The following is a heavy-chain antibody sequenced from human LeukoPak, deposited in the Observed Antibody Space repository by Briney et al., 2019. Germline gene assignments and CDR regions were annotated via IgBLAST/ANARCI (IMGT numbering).Heavy chain of an antibody. V-gene: IGHV4-30-2*01. CDR1: GGSISSGGYS. CDR3: ARDDDSSGYHCGMDV. D-gene: IGHD3-22*01. Sequence: TSETLSLTCAVSGGSISSGGYSWSWIRQPPGKGLEWIGYIYHSGSTYYNPSLKSRVTISVDRSKNQFSLKLSSVTAADTAVYYCARDDDSSGYHCGMDVWGQGTTVTVSS. J-gene: IGHJ6*02. CDR2: IYHSGST.